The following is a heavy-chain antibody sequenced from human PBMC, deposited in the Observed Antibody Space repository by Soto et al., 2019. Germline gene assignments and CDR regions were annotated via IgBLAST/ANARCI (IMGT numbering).Heavy chain of an antibody. D-gene: IGHD2-2*01. CDR1: GGTFSSHS. V-gene: IGHV1-69*01. CDR3: STSVYCSTTRCYYYYGLDV. Sequence: QVQLVQSGAVVKKPGSSVKVSCKVSGGTFSSHSINWVRQAPGQGPEWMGGIIPIFGTENYAQKFQGRVTITADESTSTAYMELSSLTSEDTALYYCSTSVYCSTTRCYYYYGLDVWGQGTTVIVSS. J-gene: IGHJ6*02. CDR2: IIPIFGTE.